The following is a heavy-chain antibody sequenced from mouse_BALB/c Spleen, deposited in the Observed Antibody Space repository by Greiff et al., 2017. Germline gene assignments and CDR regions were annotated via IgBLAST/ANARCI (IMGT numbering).Heavy chain of an antibody. CDR1: GFNIKDTY. Sequence: EVKLMESGAELVKPGASVKLSCTASGFNIKDTYMHWVKQRPEQGLEWIGRIDPANGNTKYDPKFQGKATITADTSSNTAYLQLSSLTSEDTAVYYCARDYDYDHFDYWGQGTTLTVSS. CDR3: ARDYDYDHFDY. D-gene: IGHD2-4*01. V-gene: IGHV14-3*02. CDR2: IDPANGNT. J-gene: IGHJ2*01.